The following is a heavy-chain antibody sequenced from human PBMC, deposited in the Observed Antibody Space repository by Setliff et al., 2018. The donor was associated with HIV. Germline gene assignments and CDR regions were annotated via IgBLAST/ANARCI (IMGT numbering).Heavy chain of an antibody. V-gene: IGHV1-3*04. Sequence: ASVKVSCKASGYTFTTYAMIWVRQAPGQSLEWMGWINTGNGNTRLSQKFQGRVTISRDTSASTAYVELYSLTSEDTAVYYCARTLTYYFDGSFSSGPADDWGLGTLVTVSS. CDR2: INTGNGNT. J-gene: IGHJ4*02. CDR3: ARTLTYYFDGSFSSGPADD. CDR1: GYTFTTYA. D-gene: IGHD3-22*01.